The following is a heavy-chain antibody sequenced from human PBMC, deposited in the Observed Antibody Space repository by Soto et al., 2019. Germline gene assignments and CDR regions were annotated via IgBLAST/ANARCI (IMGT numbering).Heavy chain of an antibody. CDR2: ISSSSSYI. Sequence: GGYLRLSCAASGFSFNTYSMNWVRQAPGKGLEWVSSISSSSSYIYYADSVKGRFTISRDNAKNSLYLQMNSLRAEDTAVYYCSKDKATVVTLFAFCGQGTLVTVSS. D-gene: IGHD2-15*01. J-gene: IGHJ4*02. CDR1: GFSFNTYS. CDR3: SKDKATVVTLFAF. V-gene: IGHV3-21*01.